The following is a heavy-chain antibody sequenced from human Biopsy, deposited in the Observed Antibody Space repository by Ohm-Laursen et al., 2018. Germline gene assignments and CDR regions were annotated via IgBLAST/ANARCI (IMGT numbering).Heavy chain of an antibody. D-gene: IGHD2/OR15-2a*01. CDR3: ARATNSTGWPYYYFYGMDV. CDR2: IYDSGST. CDR1: GCSISSDY. J-gene: IGHJ6*02. Sequence: SETLSLTCTASGCSISSDYWSWIRQTPGKGLEWIGYIYDSGSTDYNPSLKSRVTISVDTSKNQFSLRLNSVTAADTAVYYCARATNSTGWPYYYFYGMDVWGQGTTVTVSS. V-gene: IGHV4-59*01.